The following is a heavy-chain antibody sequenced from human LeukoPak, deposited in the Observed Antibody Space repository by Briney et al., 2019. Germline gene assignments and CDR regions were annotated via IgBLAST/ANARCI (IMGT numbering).Heavy chain of an antibody. Sequence: QSGRSLRLSCAASGFTFSSYGMHWVRQAPGKGLEWVAVISYGGSNKYYADSVKGRFTISRDNSKNTLYLQMNSLRAEDTAVYYCARPRRQWLFDDGYYFDYWGQGTLVTVSS. CDR2: ISYGGSNK. V-gene: IGHV3-30*03. J-gene: IGHJ4*02. CDR1: GFTFSSYG. D-gene: IGHD3-22*01. CDR3: ARPRRQWLFDDGYYFDY.